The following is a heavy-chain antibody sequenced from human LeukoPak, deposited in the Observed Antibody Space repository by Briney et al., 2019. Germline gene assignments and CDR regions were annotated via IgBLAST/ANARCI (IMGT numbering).Heavy chain of an antibody. Sequence: GASVKVSCKASGYTFTGYYMHWVRQAPGQGLEWMGWINPNSGGTNYAQKFQGRVTMTRDTSISTAYMELSSLRSEDTAVYYCARGADLNLAQWLVPYAFDIWGQGTMVTVSS. J-gene: IGHJ3*02. CDR2: INPNSGGT. V-gene: IGHV1-2*02. CDR3: ARGADLNLAQWLVPYAFDI. D-gene: IGHD6-19*01. CDR1: GYTFTGYY.